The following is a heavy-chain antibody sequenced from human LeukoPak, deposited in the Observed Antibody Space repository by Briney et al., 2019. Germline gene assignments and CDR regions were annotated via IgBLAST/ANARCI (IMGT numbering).Heavy chain of an antibody. V-gene: IGHV4-34*01. CDR1: GGSFSGSY. J-gene: IGHJ4*02. D-gene: IGHD3-10*01. Sequence: SETLSLTCAVYGGSFSGSYWSWIRQPPGKGLEWIGEINHSGSTNYNPSLKSRVTISVDTSKNECSLKLSSVTAADSAVHYCARGRILRFGELYYFDYWGQGTLVTVSS. CDR2: INHSGST. CDR3: ARGRILRFGELYYFDY.